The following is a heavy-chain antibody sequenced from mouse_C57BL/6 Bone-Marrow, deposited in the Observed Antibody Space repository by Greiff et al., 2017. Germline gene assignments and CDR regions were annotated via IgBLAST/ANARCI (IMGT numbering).Heavy chain of an antibody. CDR1: GYTFTSYW. J-gene: IGHJ2*01. D-gene: IGHD2-3*01. CDR2: IHPNSGST. Sequence: QVQLQQPGAELVKPGASVKLSCTASGYTFTSYWMPWVKQRPGQGLEWIGMIHPNSGSTNYNEKFKSKATLTEDKSSSTAYMQLSSLTSEDSAVYYCARDGYYGPYFDDWGQGTTLTVSS. CDR3: ARDGYYGPYFDD. V-gene: IGHV1-64*01.